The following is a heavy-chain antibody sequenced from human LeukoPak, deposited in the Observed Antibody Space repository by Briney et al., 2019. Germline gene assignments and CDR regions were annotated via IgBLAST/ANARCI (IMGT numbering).Heavy chain of an antibody. J-gene: IGHJ3*02. CDR1: GGSISSYY. Sequence: SETLSLTCTVSGGSISSYYWSWIRQPPGKGLEWIGYIYYSGSTNYNPSLKSRVTISVDTSKNQFSLKLSSVTAADTAVYYCARSIPGVRGVWDAFDIWGQGTMVTVSS. CDR3: ARSIPGVRGVWDAFDI. CDR2: IYYSGST. V-gene: IGHV4-59*01. D-gene: IGHD3-10*01.